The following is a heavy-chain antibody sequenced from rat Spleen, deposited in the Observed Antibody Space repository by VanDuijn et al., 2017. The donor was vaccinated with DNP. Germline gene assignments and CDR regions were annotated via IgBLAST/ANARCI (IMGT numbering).Heavy chain of an antibody. CDR3: ARWGDY. CDR2: MSSGGST. Sequence: QVQLKESGPGLVQPSQTLSLTCTVSGFSLTSHTVSWVRQPPGTGLEWIAAMSSGGSTYYNSALKSRLSISRDTSKSQVFLKMNSLQTEDTAMYFCARWGDYWGQGVMVTVSS. V-gene: IGHV2-6*01. CDR1: GFSLTSHT. J-gene: IGHJ2*01.